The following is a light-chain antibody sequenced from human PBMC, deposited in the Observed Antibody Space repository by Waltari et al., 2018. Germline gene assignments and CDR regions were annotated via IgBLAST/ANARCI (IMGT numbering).Light chain of an antibody. V-gene: IGKV1-16*02. CDR3: QQYDSYPHT. Sequence: DIQMTQSPSSLSASVGDSITITCRASLGIDNYLAWFQQKPGKAPQSLIYAASTLQRGVPSKFSGSGFGTDFTLTINGLQPEDFATYFCQQYDSYPHTFGQGTRLEVK. J-gene: IGKJ2*01. CDR2: AAS. CDR1: LGIDNY.